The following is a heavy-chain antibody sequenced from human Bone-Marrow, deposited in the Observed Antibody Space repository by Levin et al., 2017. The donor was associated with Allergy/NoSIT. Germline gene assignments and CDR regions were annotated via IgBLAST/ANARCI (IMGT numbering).Heavy chain of an antibody. CDR1: GGSVSSSSYY. V-gene: IGHV4-61*01. J-gene: IGHJ4*02. CDR2: IYDSGVT. Sequence: SETLSLTCSVSGGSVSSSSYYWSWIRQPPGKRLEWIGYIYDSGVTNYNPSLDGRITISVDTSKNQFSLKLTSVTAADTAVYYCVRGPDLYNGYFDYWGQGTLVSVSS. CDR3: VRGPDLYNGYFDY. D-gene: IGHD1-1*01.